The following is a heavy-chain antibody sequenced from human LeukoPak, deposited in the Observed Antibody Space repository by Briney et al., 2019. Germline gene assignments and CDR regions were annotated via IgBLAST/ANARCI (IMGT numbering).Heavy chain of an antibody. Sequence: GGSLRLSCAASGFTFSSYAMSWVRQAPGKGLEWVSGISGGGGTTYYADSVKGRLTFSRDNSKNTLYLQMNTLRAEDTAVYYCSIRPSMTTVTTALDYWGQGTLVTVSS. V-gene: IGHV3-23*01. CDR1: GFTFSSYA. D-gene: IGHD4-11*01. J-gene: IGHJ4*02. CDR2: ISGGGGTT. CDR3: SIRPSMTTVTTALDY.